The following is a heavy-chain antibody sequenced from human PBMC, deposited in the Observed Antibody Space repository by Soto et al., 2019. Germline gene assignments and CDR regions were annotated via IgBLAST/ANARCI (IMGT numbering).Heavy chain of an antibody. V-gene: IGHV4-59*01. D-gene: IGHD3-22*01. CDR1: AASISTNY. CDR2: IYLGGSI. Sequence: AETLSLTCSDSAASISTNYWTCLRLTPGKGLEWIGYIYLGGSIKLNPSFNSRVIISVPTSTNHFSVKLSSVTAADTTVYYCERAYYDTNGYSLDPWGQGTLVTVSS. J-gene: IGHJ5*02. CDR3: ERAYYDTNGYSLDP.